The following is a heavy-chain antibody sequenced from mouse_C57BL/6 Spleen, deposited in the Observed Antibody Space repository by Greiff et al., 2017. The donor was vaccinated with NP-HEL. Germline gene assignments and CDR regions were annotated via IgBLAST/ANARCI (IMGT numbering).Heavy chain of an antibody. CDR1: GYAFSSYW. D-gene: IGHD2-5*01. CDR3: ARIYSNYDYAMDY. V-gene: IGHV1-80*01. Sequence: VQLQQSGAELVKPGASVKISCKASGYAFSSYWMNWVKQRPGKGLEWIGQIYPGDGDTNYNGKFKGKATLTAGKSSSTAYMQLSSLTSEDSAVYFCARIYSNYDYAMDYWGQGTSVTVSS. J-gene: IGHJ4*01. CDR2: IYPGDGDT.